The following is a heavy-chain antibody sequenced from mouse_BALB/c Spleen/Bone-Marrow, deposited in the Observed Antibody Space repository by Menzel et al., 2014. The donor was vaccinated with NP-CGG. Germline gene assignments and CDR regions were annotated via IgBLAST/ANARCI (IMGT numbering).Heavy chain of an antibody. V-gene: IGHV5-6-3*01. CDR1: GFTFSSYG. J-gene: IGHJ3*01. Sequence: EVKLVESGGGLVQPGGSLKLSCAASGFTFSSYGMSWVRQTPDKRLEMIATINNNGGDTYYPDSVKGRFTISRDNARNTLYLQMSSLKSEDTAMYYCARGYDYSSWFVYWGQGTLVTVSP. CDR2: INNNGGDT. CDR3: ARGYDYSSWFVY. D-gene: IGHD2-4*01.